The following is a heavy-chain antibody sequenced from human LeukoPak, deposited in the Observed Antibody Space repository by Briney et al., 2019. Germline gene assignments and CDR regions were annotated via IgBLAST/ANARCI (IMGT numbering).Heavy chain of an antibody. D-gene: IGHD6-13*01. V-gene: IGHV3-30-3*01. CDR1: GFTFSSYA. CDR3: ARGRGYSSSLYYYMDV. Sequence: QPGGSLRLSCAASGFTFSSYAMHWVRQAPGKGLEWVAVISYDGSNKYYADSVKGRFTISRDNSRNTLYLQMNSLRAEDTAVYYCARGRGYSSSLYYYMDVWGKGTTVTVSS. CDR2: ISYDGSNK. J-gene: IGHJ6*03.